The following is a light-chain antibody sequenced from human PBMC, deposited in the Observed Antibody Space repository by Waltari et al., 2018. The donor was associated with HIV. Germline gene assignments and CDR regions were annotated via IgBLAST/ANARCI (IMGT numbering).Light chain of an antibody. CDR3: CSHAGNLIFA. J-gene: IGLJ1*01. Sequence: QSALTQPHSVSGSPGQSLTISCTGTSSYVDTFVSWYQHHPCKAPKVIIYDVSKRPSGVPDRFSGSKSGNTAFLTISGLQAEDEADYHCCSHAGNLIFAFGTGTKVTVL. V-gene: IGLV2-11*01. CDR2: DVS. CDR1: SSYVDTF.